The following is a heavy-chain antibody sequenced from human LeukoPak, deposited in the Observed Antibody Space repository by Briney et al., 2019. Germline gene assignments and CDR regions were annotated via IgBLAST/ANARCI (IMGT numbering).Heavy chain of an antibody. CDR3: AKDGYYPN. Sequence: GSLRLSCAASGFTFSSYGMHWVRQAPGKGLEWVAVISYDGSNKYYADSVKGRFTISRDNSKNTLYLQMNSLRAEDTVVYYCAKDGYYPNWGQGTLVTVSS. V-gene: IGHV3-30*18. CDR1: GFTFSSYG. CDR2: ISYDGSNK. D-gene: IGHD3-3*01. J-gene: IGHJ4*02.